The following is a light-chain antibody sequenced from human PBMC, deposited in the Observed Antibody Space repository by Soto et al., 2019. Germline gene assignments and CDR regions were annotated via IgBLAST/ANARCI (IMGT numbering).Light chain of an antibody. Sequence: EIVLTQSPVTLSLSPGERATLSCRASQTVSNQLAWYQQKPGQAPRLLIYDASRRVTGIRARFSGSGSGTDFTLTLSSLATEDFAVYYCQQRDGSCTFGQGTRLEIK. V-gene: IGKV3-11*01. CDR3: QQRDGSCT. CDR1: QTVSNQ. CDR2: DAS. J-gene: IGKJ5*01.